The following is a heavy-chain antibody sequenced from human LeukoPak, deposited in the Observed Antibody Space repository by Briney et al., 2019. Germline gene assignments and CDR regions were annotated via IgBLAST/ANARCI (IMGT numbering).Heavy chain of an antibody. CDR3: AKGLYHYYGSGSYTLDY. CDR1: GFIFRSYW. CDR2: ISTDGSST. D-gene: IGHD3-10*01. V-gene: IGHV3-74*01. J-gene: IGHJ4*02. Sequence: AGGSLRLSCAASGFIFRSYWMHWFRQGPGKGLVWVSCISTDGSSTSYADSVKGRFTISRDNSKNTLYLQMNSLRGEDTALYYCAKGLYHYYGSGSYTLDYWGQGTQVTVSS.